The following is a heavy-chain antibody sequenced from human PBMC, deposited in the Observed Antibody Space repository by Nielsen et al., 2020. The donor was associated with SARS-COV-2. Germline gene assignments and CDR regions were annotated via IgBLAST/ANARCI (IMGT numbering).Heavy chain of an antibody. Sequence: GESLKISCAASGFTFDDYGMSWVRQAPGKGLGWVSGINWNGGSTGYADSVKGRFTISRDNAKNSLYLQMNSLRAEDTALYHCARVYYDSSGYLNYFDYWGQGTLVTVSS. CDR3: ARVYYDSSGYLNYFDY. V-gene: IGHV3-20*01. D-gene: IGHD3-22*01. CDR1: GFTFDDYG. J-gene: IGHJ4*02. CDR2: INWNGGST.